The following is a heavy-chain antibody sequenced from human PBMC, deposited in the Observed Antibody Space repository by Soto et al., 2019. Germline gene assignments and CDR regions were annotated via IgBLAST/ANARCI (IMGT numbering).Heavy chain of an antibody. CDR1: GFNFGAYG. CDR3: EKDRSDRYTHCYRCYGVDV. D-gene: IGHD2-15*01. Sequence: PGGSLRLSCEASGFNFGAYGMHWVRQAPGKGLEWVAVISHDGTKTYYADSVKGRFTISRGNSKNVLYVQMVSLRPDDTALYSCEKDRSDRYTHCYRCYGVDVWGQGTTATVSS. J-gene: IGHJ6*02. CDR2: ISHDGTKT. V-gene: IGHV3-30*18.